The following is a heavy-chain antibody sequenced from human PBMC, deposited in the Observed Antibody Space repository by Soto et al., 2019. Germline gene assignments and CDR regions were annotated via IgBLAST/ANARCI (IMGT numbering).Heavy chain of an antibody. D-gene: IGHD3-9*01. CDR2: IWYDGSNK. Sequence: QVQLVESGGGVVQPGRSLRLSCAASGFTFSSYGMHWVRQAPGKGLEWVAVIWYDGSNKYYADSVKGRFTISRDNSKNTLYLQMNSLRAEDTAVYYCAGARYFDWLLDYGGQGTLVTVSS. J-gene: IGHJ4*02. CDR3: AGARYFDWLLDY. CDR1: GFTFSSYG. V-gene: IGHV3-33*01.